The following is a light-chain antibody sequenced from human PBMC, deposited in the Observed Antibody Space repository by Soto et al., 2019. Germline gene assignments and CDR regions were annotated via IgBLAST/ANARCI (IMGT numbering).Light chain of an antibody. CDR1: QSVSSN. J-gene: IGKJ1*01. Sequence: EIMMTQSPATLSVSPGERATLSCRASQSVSSNLAWYQQKPGQAPRLLIYGASTRATGIPARFSGSESGTEFTLTISSLQSEDFAVYYCQQYNNWPPWTFGQGTKVDIK. CDR3: QQYNNWPPWT. V-gene: IGKV3-15*01. CDR2: GAS.